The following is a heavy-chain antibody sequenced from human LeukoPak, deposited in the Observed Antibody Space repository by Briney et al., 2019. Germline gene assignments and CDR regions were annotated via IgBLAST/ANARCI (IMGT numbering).Heavy chain of an antibody. CDR1: GDSIISSY. D-gene: IGHD6-19*01. J-gene: IGHJ4*02. CDR3: ARREGSSGWFHY. CDR2: IYYGGTI. Sequence: SETLSLTCTVSGDSIISSYWNWIRQPPGKGLEWIGYIYYGGTINYNPSLKSRVTISVDTAKNQFSLKLTSVTAADTAVYYCARREGSSGWFHYWGPGTLVTVSS. V-gene: IGHV4-59*08.